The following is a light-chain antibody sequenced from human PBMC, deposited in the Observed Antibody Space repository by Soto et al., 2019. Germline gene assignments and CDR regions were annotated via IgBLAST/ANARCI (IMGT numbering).Light chain of an antibody. CDR3: QQSDEWPRT. Sequence: EIVLTQSPATLSVSPGERITLSCRASQSVRSNLAWYQQTPGQAPRILIYGASTRATGIPARFSGSGSGTDFTLTISSLQSGDFAVYYCQQSDEWPRTFGGGTKVEMK. J-gene: IGKJ4*01. CDR2: GAS. V-gene: IGKV3-15*01. CDR1: QSVRSN.